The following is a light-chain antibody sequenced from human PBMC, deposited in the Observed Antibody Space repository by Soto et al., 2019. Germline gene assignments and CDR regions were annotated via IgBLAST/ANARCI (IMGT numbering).Light chain of an antibody. Sequence: IQLAQSPSSLSASVGDRVTITCRASQGISSYLVWYQQKPGKAPKLLIYAASSLQSGVPSRFSGSGSGTEFTLTISSLQPEDFATYFCLQHDSYPWTFGQGTKVDI. V-gene: IGKV1-9*01. CDR1: QGISSY. J-gene: IGKJ1*01. CDR3: LQHDSYPWT. CDR2: AAS.